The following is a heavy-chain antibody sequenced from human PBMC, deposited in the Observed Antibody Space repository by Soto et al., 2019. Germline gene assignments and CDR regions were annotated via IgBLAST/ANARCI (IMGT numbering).Heavy chain of an antibody. CDR2: IKSKTDGGTT. V-gene: IGHV3-15*01. CDR3: TTGIVVVVAATTWFDP. D-gene: IGHD2-15*01. Sequence: GGSLRLSCAASGFTFSNAWMSWVRQAPGKGLEWVGRIKSKTDGGTTDYAAPVKGRFTISRDDSKNTLYLQMNSLKTEDTAVYYCTTGIVVVVAATTWFDPWGQGTLVTVSS. CDR1: GFTFSNAW. J-gene: IGHJ5*02.